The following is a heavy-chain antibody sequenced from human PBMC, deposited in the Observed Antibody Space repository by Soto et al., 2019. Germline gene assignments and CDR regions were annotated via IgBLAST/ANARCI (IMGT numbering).Heavy chain of an antibody. Sequence: PGGSLRLSCSASGFSFSSFAMHWVRQAPGKGLEYVSAIINNGGTTYYADSVNGRFTMSRDNSKNTLYLQLSSLREEDTAVYYCVKASSARYNSAKAFDIWGQGTMVTVSS. CDR1: GFSFSSFA. CDR2: IINNGGTT. V-gene: IGHV3-64D*06. J-gene: IGHJ3*02. D-gene: IGHD2-2*02. CDR3: VKASSARYNSAKAFDI.